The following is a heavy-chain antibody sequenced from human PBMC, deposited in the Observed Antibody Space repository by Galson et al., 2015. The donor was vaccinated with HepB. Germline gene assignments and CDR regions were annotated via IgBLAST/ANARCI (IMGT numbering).Heavy chain of an antibody. CDR2: IIPILGIA. V-gene: IGHV1-69*10. CDR3: ARNGPKSGYSSSWFNWFDP. J-gene: IGHJ5*02. CDR1: GGTFSSYA. Sequence: SVKVSCKASGGTFSSYAISWVRQAPGQGLEWMGGIIPILGIANYAQKFQGRVTITADKSTSTAYMELSSLRSEDTAVYYCARNGPKSGYSSSWFNWFDPWGQGTLVTVSS. D-gene: IGHD6-13*01.